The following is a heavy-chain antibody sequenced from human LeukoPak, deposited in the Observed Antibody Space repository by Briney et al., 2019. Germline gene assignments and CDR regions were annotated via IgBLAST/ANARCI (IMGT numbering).Heavy chain of an antibody. CDR3: ARRGLGYSYGNFDY. D-gene: IGHD5-18*01. Sequence: IYYSGSTYYNPSLKSRVTISVDTSKNQFSLKLSSVTAADTAVYYCARRGLGYSYGNFDYWGQGTLVTVSS. J-gene: IGHJ4*02. CDR2: IYYSGST. V-gene: IGHV4-39*01.